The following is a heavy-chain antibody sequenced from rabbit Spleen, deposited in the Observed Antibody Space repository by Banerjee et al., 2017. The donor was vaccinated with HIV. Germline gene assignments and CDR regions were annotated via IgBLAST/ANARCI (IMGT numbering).Heavy chain of an antibody. J-gene: IGHJ4*01. CDR2: IYPAFGIK. D-gene: IGHD3-1*01. Sequence: QEQLVESGGGLVQPGASLTLTCTASGFSFNVNYDMCWVRQAPGKGPEWIAYIYPAFGIKNYANSVKDRFTISSDNAQNTVFLQMNSLTAADTATYFCVRDTWHFKLWGPGTLVTVS. V-gene: IGHV1S47*01. CDR1: GFSFNVNYD. CDR3: VRDTWHFKL.